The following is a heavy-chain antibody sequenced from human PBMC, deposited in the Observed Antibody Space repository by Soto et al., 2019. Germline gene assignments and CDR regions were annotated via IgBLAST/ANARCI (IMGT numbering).Heavy chain of an antibody. CDR2: IYSGGST. Sequence: EVQLVESGGGLVQPGGSLRLSCADSGFTVSSNYMSWVRQAPGKGLEWVSVIYSGGSTYYADSVQGRFTISRHNSKNTLYLQMNSLRAEDTAVYYCARETGHDSSSWYSGVVRSGMDVWGQGTTGTVSS. CDR3: ARETGHDSSSWYSGVVRSGMDV. J-gene: IGHJ6*02. D-gene: IGHD6-13*01. CDR1: GFTVSSNY. V-gene: IGHV3-53*04.